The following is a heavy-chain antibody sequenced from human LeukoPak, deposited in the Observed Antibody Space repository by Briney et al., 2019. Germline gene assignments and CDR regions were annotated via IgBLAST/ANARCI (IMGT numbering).Heavy chain of an antibody. Sequence: GGSLRLSCAASGFTFSSYSMNWVRQAPGKGLEWVSYISSSSSTIYYADSVKGRFTISRGNAKNSLYLQMNSLRAEDTAVYYCARGVAATFVDYWGQGTLVTVSS. CDR2: ISSSSSTI. D-gene: IGHD2-15*01. V-gene: IGHV3-48*01. CDR3: ARGVAATFVDY. CDR1: GFTFSSYS. J-gene: IGHJ4*02.